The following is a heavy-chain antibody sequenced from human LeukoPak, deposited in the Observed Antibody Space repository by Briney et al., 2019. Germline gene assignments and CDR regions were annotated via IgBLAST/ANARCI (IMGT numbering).Heavy chain of an antibody. J-gene: IGHJ4*02. D-gene: IGHD3-22*01. CDR3: ARDCYDSSGYYYAWDY. CDR1: GFTVSTNY. Sequence: GGSLRLPCAASGFTVSTNYMSWVRQAPGKGLEWVSVIYSGDRTKYADSVKGRFTISRDNSKNTLYLQMNSLRAEDTAVYYCARDCYDSSGYYYAWDYWGQGTLVTVSS. V-gene: IGHV3-53*01. CDR2: IYSGDRT.